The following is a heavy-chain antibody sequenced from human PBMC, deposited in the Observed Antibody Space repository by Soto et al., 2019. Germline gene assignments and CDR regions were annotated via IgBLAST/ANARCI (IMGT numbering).Heavy chain of an antibody. CDR2: VSYKGNDE. CDR3: AKDPREAHLVAVDYYNHGMDD. J-gene: IGHJ6*02. CDR1: GFAFSRYG. D-gene: IGHD2-15*01. V-gene: IGHV3-30*18. Sequence: GGPLRLSCAASGFAFSRYGMHWARQAPGKGLEWVAFVSYKGNDECYADSVNGRITSSRNNTKNTLYLQKNSLRAVDTAVYSWAKDPREAHLVAVDYYNHGMDDWGQGTPVTVSS.